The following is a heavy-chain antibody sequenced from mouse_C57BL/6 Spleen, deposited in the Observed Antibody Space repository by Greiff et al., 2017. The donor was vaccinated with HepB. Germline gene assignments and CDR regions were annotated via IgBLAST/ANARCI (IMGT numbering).Heavy chain of an antibody. CDR3: AKKDYYGSSWFTY. V-gene: IGHV1-78*01. J-gene: IGHJ3*01. CDR1: GYTFTDHT. CDR2: IYPRDGST. D-gene: IGHD1-1*01. Sequence: VQLQQSDAELVKPGASVKISCKVSGYTFTDHTIHWMKQRPEQGLEWIGYIYPRDGSTKYNEKFKGKATLTADKSSSTAYMQLKSPTSEDAAVYFCAKKDYYGSSWFTYWGQGSLVTVSA.